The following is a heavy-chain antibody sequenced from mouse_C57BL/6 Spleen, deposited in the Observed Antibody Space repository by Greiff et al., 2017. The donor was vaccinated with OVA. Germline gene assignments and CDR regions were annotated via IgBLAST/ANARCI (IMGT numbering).Heavy chain of an antibody. CDR3: ARDYYSNSFAY. CDR1: GFTFSSYG. Sequence: EVHLVESGGDLVKPGGSLKLSCAASGFTFSSYGMSWVRQTPDKRLEWVATISSGGSYTYYPDSVKGRFTISRDNAKNTLYLQMSSLKSEDTAMYYCARDYYSNSFAYWGQGTLVTVSA. J-gene: IGHJ3*01. V-gene: IGHV5-6*01. D-gene: IGHD2-5*01. CDR2: ISSGGSYT.